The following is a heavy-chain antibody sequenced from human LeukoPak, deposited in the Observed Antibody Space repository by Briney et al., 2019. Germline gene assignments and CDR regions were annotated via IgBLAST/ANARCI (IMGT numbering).Heavy chain of an antibody. CDR2: INPNSAGT. V-gene: IGHV1-2*06. Sequence: ASVKVSCKASGYSFTGYYIHWVRQAPGQGLEWMGRINPNSAGTNYAQKFQGRVTMTRDTSINTAYMELSRLRSDDTAVYYCAREYSYAYYFDNLGQGTLVTVSS. CDR3: AREYSYAYYFDN. CDR1: GYSFTGYY. D-gene: IGHD5-18*01. J-gene: IGHJ4*02.